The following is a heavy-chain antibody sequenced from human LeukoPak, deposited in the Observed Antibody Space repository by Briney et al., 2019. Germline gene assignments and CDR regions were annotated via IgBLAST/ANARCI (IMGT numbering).Heavy chain of an antibody. J-gene: IGHJ4*02. D-gene: IGHD6-13*01. CDR1: GFTFSGSA. V-gene: IGHV3-23*01. CDR3: ATDRSLSWFDY. Sequence: GGSLRLSCAASGFTFSGSAMSWVRQAPGEGVEWVSLISYSGANSYYTDSVRGRFTISKDNSKDTLFLQMNSLRAEDTAIYYCATDRSLSWFDYWGQGTLVTVSS. CDR2: ISYSGANS.